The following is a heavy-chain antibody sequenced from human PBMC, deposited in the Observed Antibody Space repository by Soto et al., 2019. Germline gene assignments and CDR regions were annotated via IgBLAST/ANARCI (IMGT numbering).Heavy chain of an antibody. CDR1: GGTFSSYA. D-gene: IGHD2-2*01. J-gene: IGHJ6*02. Sequence: SVKVSCKASGGTFSSYAISWVRQAPGQGLEWMGGIIPIFGTANYAQKFQGRVTITADESTSTAYMELSSLRSEDTAVYYCAREDCSSTSCYPYGMDVWGQGTTVTVSS. CDR2: IIPIFGTA. V-gene: IGHV1-69*13. CDR3: AREDCSSTSCYPYGMDV.